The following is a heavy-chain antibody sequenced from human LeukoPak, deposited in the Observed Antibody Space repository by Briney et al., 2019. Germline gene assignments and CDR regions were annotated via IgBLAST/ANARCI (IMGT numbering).Heavy chain of an antibody. CDR2: IIPIFGTA. CDR1: GGTFSSYA. J-gene: IGHJ6*02. Sequence: SVKVSCKASGGTFSSYAISWVRQAPGQGLEWMGGIIPIFGTANYAQKFQGRVTITADEYTSTAYMELSSLRSEDTAVYYCARVGSGSYYPDDYYYYGMDVWGQGTTVTVSS. V-gene: IGHV1-69*01. D-gene: IGHD3-10*01. CDR3: ARVGSGSYYPDDYYYYGMDV.